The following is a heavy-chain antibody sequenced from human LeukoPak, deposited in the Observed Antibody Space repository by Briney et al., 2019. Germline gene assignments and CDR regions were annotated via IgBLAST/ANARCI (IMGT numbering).Heavy chain of an antibody. D-gene: IGHD3-22*01. Sequence: SETLSLTCTVSGGSISSGGYYWSWIRQHPGKGLEWIGYIYYSGSTYYNPSLKSRVTISVDTSKNQFSLKLSSVTAADTAVYYCARDRGYYYDSSGHAFDIWGQGTMVTVSS. V-gene: IGHV4-31*03. CDR3: ARDRGYYYDSSGHAFDI. CDR2: IYYSGST. CDR1: GGSISSGGYY. J-gene: IGHJ3*02.